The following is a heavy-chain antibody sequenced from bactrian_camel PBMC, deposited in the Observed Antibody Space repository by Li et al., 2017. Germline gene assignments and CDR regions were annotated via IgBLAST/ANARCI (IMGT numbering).Heavy chain of an antibody. D-gene: IGHD3*01. J-gene: IGHJ4*01. CDR3: AAAKGLPDLLRGGYLSARSYNY. V-gene: IGHV3S40*01. CDR2: ITSLPSLFRAA. Sequence: VQLVESGGGSAQAGGSLRLSCAASGFTFSGYAMNWVRQAPGKEVEWVAGITSLPSLFRAASYADSVKGRFTISRDNAKDTLYLQMNSLKPEDTAIYYCAAAKGLPDLLRGGYLSARSYNYWGRGTQVTVS. CDR1: GFTFSGYA.